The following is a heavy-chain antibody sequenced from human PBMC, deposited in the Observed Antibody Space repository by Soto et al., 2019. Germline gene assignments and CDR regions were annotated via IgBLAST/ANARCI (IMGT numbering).Heavy chain of an antibody. CDR3: ASPKIAFYNWFDP. D-gene: IGHD3-3*02. V-gene: IGHV4-39*01. CDR2: IYYSGST. J-gene: IGHJ5*02. CDR1: GGSISSSSYY. Sequence: QLQLQESGPGLVKPSETLSLTCTVSGGSISSSSYYWGWIRQPPGKGLEWFGSIYYSGSTYYNPSLKSRVTISVDTSKNQFSLKLSSVTAADTAVYYCASPKIAFYNWFDPWGQGTLVTVSS.